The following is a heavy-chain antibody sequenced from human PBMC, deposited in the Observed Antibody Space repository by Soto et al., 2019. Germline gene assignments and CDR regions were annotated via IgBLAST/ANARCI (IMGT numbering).Heavy chain of an antibody. D-gene: IGHD2-21*02. V-gene: IGHV1-69*13. CDR2: IIPIFGTA. CDR3: ARWKPPQCGGDCPHPSDYYYSMDV. CDR1: WGTFSSYS. Sequence: SVEGSCQASWGTFSSYSISRGGQAPGQGAEWMGGIIPIFGTANYAQKFQGRVTITADESTSTAYMELSSLRSEDTAVSYCARWKPPQCGGDCPHPSDYYYSMDVWGQGTTVTVSS. J-gene: IGHJ6*02.